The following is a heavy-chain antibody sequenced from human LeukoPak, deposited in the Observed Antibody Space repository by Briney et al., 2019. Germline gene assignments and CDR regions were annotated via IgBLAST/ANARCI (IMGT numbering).Heavy chain of an antibody. V-gene: IGHV4-59*01. J-gene: IGHJ4*02. CDR3: ARGSLSGYFDY. D-gene: IGHD3-3*01. CDR1: GGSISSYY. Sequence: SETLSLTCTVSGGSISSYYWSWIRQPPGKGLEWIGYIYYSGSTNYNPSLKSRVTISVGTSKNQFSLKLSSVTAADTAVYHCARGSLSGYFDYWGQGTLVTVSS. CDR2: IYYSGST.